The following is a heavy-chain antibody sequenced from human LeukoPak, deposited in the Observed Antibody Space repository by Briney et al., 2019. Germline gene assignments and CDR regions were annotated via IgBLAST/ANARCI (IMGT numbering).Heavy chain of an antibody. CDR3: ARVAAYYYYGMDV. J-gene: IGHJ6*02. CDR1: GGSIRSSYYY. Sequence: SETLSLTCTVSGGSIRSSYYYWGWIRQPPGKGLEWIGYIYYSGSTNYNPSLKSRVTISVDTSKNQFSLKLSSVTAADTAVYYCARVAAYYYYGMDVWGQGTTVTVSS. V-gene: IGHV4-61*05. D-gene: IGHD6-19*01. CDR2: IYYSGST.